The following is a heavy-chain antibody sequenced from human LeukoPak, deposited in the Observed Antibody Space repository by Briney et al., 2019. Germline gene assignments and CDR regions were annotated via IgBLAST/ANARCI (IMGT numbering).Heavy chain of an antibody. CDR3: ARGSVAATFDY. D-gene: IGHD2-15*01. V-gene: IGHV3-48*03. J-gene: IGHJ4*02. Sequence: PGGSLRLSCAASGFTFSSYEMNWVRKAPGKGLEWVSYISSSGSTIYYADSVKGRLTISRDNAKNSLYLQMNSLRAEDTAVYYCARGSVAATFDYWGQGTLVTVSS. CDR2: ISSSGSTI. CDR1: GFTFSSYE.